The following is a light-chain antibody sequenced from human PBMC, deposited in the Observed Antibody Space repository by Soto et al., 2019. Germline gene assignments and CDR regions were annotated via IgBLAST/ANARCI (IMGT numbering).Light chain of an antibody. J-gene: IGLJ1*01. CDR3: NSFTTSTTPYV. CDR1: SSDIGDYNS. Sequence: QSALTQPASVSGSPGQSITISCTGTSSDIGDYNSVSWYQQHPGKAPKLIIYEVSHRPSGVSNRFSGSKSGNTASLTISGLQADDEADYYCNSFTTSTTPYVFGTGTKLTV. V-gene: IGLV2-14*03. CDR2: EVS.